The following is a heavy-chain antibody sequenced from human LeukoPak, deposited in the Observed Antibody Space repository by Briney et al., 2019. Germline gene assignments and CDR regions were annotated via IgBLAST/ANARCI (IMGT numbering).Heavy chain of an antibody. V-gene: IGHV3-7*01. D-gene: IGHD3-10*01. J-gene: IGHJ4*02. CDR2: IKQDGSEK. CDR3: ARYPSMVVRGVYYFDY. CDR1: GFTFSHYW. Sequence: PGGSLRLSCAASGFTFSHYWMSWVRQAPGKGLEWVANIKQDGSEKYYVDSVKGRFTISRDNAKNSLYLQMNSLRAEDTAVYYCARYPSMVVRGVYYFDYWGQGTLVTVSS.